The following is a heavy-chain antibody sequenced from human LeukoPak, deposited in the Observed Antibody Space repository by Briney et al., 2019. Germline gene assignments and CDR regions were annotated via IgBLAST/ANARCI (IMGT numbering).Heavy chain of an antibody. D-gene: IGHD6-19*01. J-gene: IGHJ5*02. CDR1: GFTFSSYA. Sequence: GGSLRLSCAASGFTFSSYAMTWVRQAPGKGLEWVSSIDASGGSTYYAASGEGRFTISRDNSKNTFFLQMNTLRAADTAVYYCAKGSGSGWYGWFAPWGQGTLVTVSS. V-gene: IGHV3-23*01. CDR3: AKGSGSGWYGWFAP. CDR2: IDASGGST.